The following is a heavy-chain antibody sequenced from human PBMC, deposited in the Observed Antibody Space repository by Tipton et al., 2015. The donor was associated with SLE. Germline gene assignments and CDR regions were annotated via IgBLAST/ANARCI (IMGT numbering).Heavy chain of an antibody. D-gene: IGHD3-10*01. CDR3: ARDSFELWFRELYYFDN. CDR2: IKQDGSEK. V-gene: IGHV3-7*01. Sequence: SLRLSCVASGFTLRSHWMSWVRQAPGKGPEWVANIKQDGSEKYYVDSVKGRFTISRDNAKNSLYLQMRSLRAEDTAVYYCARDSFELWFRELYYFDNWGQGTLVTVSS. J-gene: IGHJ4*02. CDR1: GFTLRSHW.